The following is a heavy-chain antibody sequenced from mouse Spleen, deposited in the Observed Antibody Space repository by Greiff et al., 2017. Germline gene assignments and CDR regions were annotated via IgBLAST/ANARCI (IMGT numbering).Heavy chain of an antibody. CDR3: ARTANWDVSRYFDV. D-gene: IGHD4-1*01. J-gene: IGHJ1*03. V-gene: IGHV1-55*01. Sequence: QVQLQQPGAELVKPGASVKLSCKASGYTFTSYWITWVKQRPGQGLEWIGDIYPGSGSTNYNEKFKSKATLTVDTSSSTAYMQLSSLTSEDSAVYYCARTANWDVSRYFDVWGTGTTVTVSS. CDR1: GYTFTSYW. CDR2: IYPGSGST.